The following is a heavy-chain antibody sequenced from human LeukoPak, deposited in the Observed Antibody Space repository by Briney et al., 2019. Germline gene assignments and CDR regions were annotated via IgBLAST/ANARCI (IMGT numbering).Heavy chain of an antibody. V-gene: IGHV4-4*07. D-gene: IGHD3-10*01. CDR2: IYRTGST. CDR1: GGSISNFY. Sequence: SETLSLTCSVAGGSISNFYWSWIRQPAGKGLEFIGRIYRTGSTTSNPSLQDRLTISIDTSKNQFSLQLTSVTAADTAVYYCARGYYAPPVGYYYMDLWGRGTTVTVSS. J-gene: IGHJ6*03. CDR3: ARGYYAPPVGYYYMDL.